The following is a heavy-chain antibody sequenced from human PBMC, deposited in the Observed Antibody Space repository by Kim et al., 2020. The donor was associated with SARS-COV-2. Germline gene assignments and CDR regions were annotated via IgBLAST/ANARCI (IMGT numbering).Heavy chain of an antibody. Sequence: GGSLRLSCAASGFTFSSYAMSWVRQAPGKGLEWVSAISVSGGSTHYADSVKGRFTISRDNSKNTLYLQMNSLRAEDTAVYYCAKVVVRSWVGDYWGQGTLVTVSS. J-gene: IGHJ4*02. CDR3: AKVVVRSWVGDY. CDR1: GFTFSSYA. D-gene: IGHD2-15*01. CDR2: ISVSGGST. V-gene: IGHV3-23*01.